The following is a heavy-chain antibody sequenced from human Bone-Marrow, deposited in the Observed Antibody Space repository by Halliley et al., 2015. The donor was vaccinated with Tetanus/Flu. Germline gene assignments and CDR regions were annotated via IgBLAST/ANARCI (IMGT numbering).Heavy chain of an antibody. CDR3: TRRQTGSSIYNWFDP. J-gene: IGHJ5*02. CDR2: IYYSGNT. V-gene: IGHV4-59*01. CDR1: GGSISSYY. D-gene: IGHD1-26*01. Sequence: CTVSGGSISSYYWSWIRQPPGKGLEWIGHIYYSGNTNYNPSLESRVTISIDTSKKQFSLRVRSVTAADTAVYYCTRRQTGSSIYNWFDPWGQGTLVTVSS.